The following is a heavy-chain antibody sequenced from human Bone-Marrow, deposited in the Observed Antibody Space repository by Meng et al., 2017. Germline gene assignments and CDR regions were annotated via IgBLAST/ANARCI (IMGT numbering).Heavy chain of an antibody. CDR3: TLTVTTQFDY. Sequence: EVALVESGGGLVQPGGSLKLSCAASGFAFSGSAMHWVRQASGKGLEWVGRIRSKANSYATAYAASVKGRFTISRDDSKNTAYLQMNSLKTEDTAVYYCTLTVTTQFDYWGQGTLVTVSS. CDR1: GFAFSGSA. CDR2: IRSKANSYAT. J-gene: IGHJ4*02. D-gene: IGHD4-17*01. V-gene: IGHV3-73*02.